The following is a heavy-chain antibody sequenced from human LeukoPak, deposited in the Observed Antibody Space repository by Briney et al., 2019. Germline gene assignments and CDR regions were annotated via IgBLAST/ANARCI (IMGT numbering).Heavy chain of an antibody. D-gene: IGHD3-3*01. V-gene: IGHV3-33*01. J-gene: IGHJ3*01. CDR2: IWYDGSNE. Sequence: GGSLRLSCAASGFTFSTYGMLWVRQAPGRGLEWVAVIWYDGSNENYADSVKGRFTISRDNSKNTLYLQMNRLRAEDTAVYYCAIFQEWLFWGQGTMVTVSS. CDR1: GFTFSTYG. CDR3: AIFQEWLF.